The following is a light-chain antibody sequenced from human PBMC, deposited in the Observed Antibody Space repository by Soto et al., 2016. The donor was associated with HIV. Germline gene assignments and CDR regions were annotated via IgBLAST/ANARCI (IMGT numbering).Light chain of an antibody. V-gene: IGKV1-5*03. CDR3: QQYNNYSWT. CDR1: QSISSW. CDR2: KAS. J-gene: IGKJ1*01. Sequence: DIQMTQSPSTLSASVGDRVTITCRASQSISSWLAWYQQKPGKAPKLLIYKASSLESGVPSRFSGSGSGTEFTLTISSLQPDDFATYYCQQYNNYSWTFGQGTKVGNQT.